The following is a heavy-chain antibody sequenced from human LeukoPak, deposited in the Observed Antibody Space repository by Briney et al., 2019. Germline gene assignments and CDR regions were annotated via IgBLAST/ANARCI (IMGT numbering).Heavy chain of an antibody. Sequence: ASVKVSCKASGYTFTSYGISWVRRAPGQGLEWMGWISAYNGNTNYAQKLQGRVTMTTDTSTSTAYMELRSLRSDDTAVYYCARVFYSGSRQDYWGQGTLVTVSS. D-gene: IGHD3-10*01. CDR2: ISAYNGNT. V-gene: IGHV1-18*01. J-gene: IGHJ4*02. CDR3: ARVFYSGSRQDY. CDR1: GYTFTSYG.